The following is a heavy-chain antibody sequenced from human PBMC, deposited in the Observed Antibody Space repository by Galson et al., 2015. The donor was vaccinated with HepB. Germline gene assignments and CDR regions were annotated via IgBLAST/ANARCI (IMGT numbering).Heavy chain of an antibody. CDR3: AKVPVAHTMIVVVIPRDWYFDL. D-gene: IGHD3-22*01. CDR2: ISGSGGST. Sequence: SLRLSCAASGFTFSSYAMSWVRQAPGKGLEWVSAISGSGGSTYYADSVKGRFTISRDNSKNTLYLQMNSLRAGDTAVYYCAKVPVAHTMIVVVIPRDWYFDLWGRGTLVTVSS. V-gene: IGHV3-23*01. CDR1: GFTFSSYA. J-gene: IGHJ2*01.